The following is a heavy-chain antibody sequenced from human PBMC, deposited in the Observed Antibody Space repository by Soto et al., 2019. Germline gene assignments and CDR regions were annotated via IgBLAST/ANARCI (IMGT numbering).Heavy chain of an antibody. D-gene: IGHD4-17*01. CDR1: RDSLSGGAYY. V-gene: IGHV4-30-4*01. CDR2: IYYSGSA. CDR3: ARVYGDHAYFDY. J-gene: IGHJ4*02. Sequence: NPSETLSLTCTVSRDSLSGGAYYWSWIRQPPGKGLEWIGYIYYSGSAYYSPSLKSRITLSVDTSKNQFSLKLTSVTAADTAVYFCARVYGDHAYFDYWGQGTLVTVSS.